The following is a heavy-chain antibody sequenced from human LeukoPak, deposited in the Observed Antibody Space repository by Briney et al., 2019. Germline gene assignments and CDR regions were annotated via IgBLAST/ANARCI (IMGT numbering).Heavy chain of an antibody. CDR3: ALTPSYYDFWSGYDFDY. Sequence: ASVKVSCKASGYTFTSYDINWVRQATGQGLEWMGWMNPNSGNTGYAQKFQGRVTMTRNTSISTAYMELSSLRSEDTAVYYCALTPSYYDFWSGYDFDYWGQGTLVTVSS. V-gene: IGHV1-8*01. CDR1: GYTFTSYD. D-gene: IGHD3-3*01. CDR2: MNPNSGNT. J-gene: IGHJ4*02.